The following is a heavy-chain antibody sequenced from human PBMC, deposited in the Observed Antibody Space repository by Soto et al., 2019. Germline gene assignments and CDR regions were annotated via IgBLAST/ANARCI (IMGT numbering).Heavy chain of an antibody. CDR2: INPSGGST. D-gene: IGHD5-12*01. CDR3: ARDFRSYSEVATTYDY. CDR1: GYTFTSYY. Sequence: ASVKVSCKASGYTFTSYYMHWVRQAPGQGLEWMGIINPSGGSTSYAQKFQGRVTMTRDTSTSTVYMELSSLRSEDTAVYYCARDFRSYSEVATTYDYWGQGTLVTVSS. V-gene: IGHV1-46*01. J-gene: IGHJ4*02.